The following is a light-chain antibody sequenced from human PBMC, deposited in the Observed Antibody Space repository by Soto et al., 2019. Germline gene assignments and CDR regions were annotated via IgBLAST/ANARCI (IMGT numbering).Light chain of an antibody. J-gene: IGLJ1*01. CDR1: SSDVASYNL. CDR2: EGS. V-gene: IGLV2-23*01. Sequence: QSALTQPASVSGSPGQSITISCTGTSSDVASYNLVSWYQQLPGKAPKLMIYEGSKRPSGVSNRFSGSKSGNTASLTISGLQAEGEADYSCSSYAGSSTFYVFGTGTKVTVL. CDR3: SSYAGSSTFYV.